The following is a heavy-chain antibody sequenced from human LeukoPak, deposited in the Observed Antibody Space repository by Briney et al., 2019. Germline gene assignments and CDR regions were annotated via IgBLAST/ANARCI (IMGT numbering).Heavy chain of an antibody. CDR3: ANWREGARPGFDY. V-gene: IGHV3-23*01. CDR2: ISGGGRTT. D-gene: IGHD1-26*01. CDR1: GFTFSSYA. J-gene: IGHJ4*02. Sequence: GGSLRLSCAASGFTFSSYAMTWVRQAPGKGLEWVSAISGGGRTTYYADSVRGQFTISRDNSKNTLYLQMSSLRDADTALYYCANWREGARPGFDYWGQGALVTVSS.